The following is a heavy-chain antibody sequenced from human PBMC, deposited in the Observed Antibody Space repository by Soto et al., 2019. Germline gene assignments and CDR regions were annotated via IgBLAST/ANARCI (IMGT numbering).Heavy chain of an antibody. CDR2: IWHDGSKK. D-gene: IGHD6-13*01. CDR1: GFSFSSYG. CDR3: ARGSIVAAEYGMDV. Sequence: SCAASGFSFSSYGMHWVRQAPGKGLEWVAVIWHDGSKKYYADSVKGRLIISRDNSKNTLYVQINSLRAEDTAVYFCARGSIVAAEYGMDVWGQGTTVTVSS. V-gene: IGHV3-33*01. J-gene: IGHJ6*02.